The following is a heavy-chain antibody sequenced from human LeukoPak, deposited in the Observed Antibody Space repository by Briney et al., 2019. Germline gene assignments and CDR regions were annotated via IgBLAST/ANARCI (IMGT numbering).Heavy chain of an antibody. D-gene: IGHD5-24*01. CDR1: GFTFSSYS. CDR3: ARDIRDGYNYDY. J-gene: IGHJ4*02. CDR2: ISSSSSYI. V-gene: IGHV3-21*01. Sequence: GGSLRLSCAASGFTFSSYSMNWVRQAPGKGLEWVSYISSSSSYIYYADSVKGRFTISRDNSKNTLFLQMNSLRAEDTAVYYCARDIRDGYNYDYWGQGTLVTVSS.